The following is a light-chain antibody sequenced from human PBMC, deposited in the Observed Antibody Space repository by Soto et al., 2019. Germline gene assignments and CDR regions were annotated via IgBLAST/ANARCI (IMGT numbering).Light chain of an antibody. V-gene: IGKV3D-20*02. CDR1: QSVSSGA. CDR2: GAS. Sequence: EIVLTQSPGTRSLSPLGVASLSFMASQSVSSGAVAWYRQKPGQAPGLLIYGASSRATGIPARFSGSGSGTDFTLTISSLEPEDFAVYYCQQRSNWPITFGQGTRLEIK. J-gene: IGKJ5*01. CDR3: QQRSNWPIT.